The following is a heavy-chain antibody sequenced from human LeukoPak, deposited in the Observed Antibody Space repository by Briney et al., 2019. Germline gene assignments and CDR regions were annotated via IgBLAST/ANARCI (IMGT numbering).Heavy chain of an antibody. D-gene: IGHD3-22*01. CDR1: GFTFGSYA. Sequence: PGGSLRLSCAASGFTFGSYAMSWVRQAPGKGLEWVSSISGNADTAYYAESVKGRFTFSRDNSKKTVFLQIAGLRAEDTALYYCAGGNDYFDTSGYYFERLQHWGQGTLVTVSS. CDR2: ISGNADTA. CDR3: AGGNDYFDTSGYYFERLQH. J-gene: IGHJ1*01. V-gene: IGHV3-23*01.